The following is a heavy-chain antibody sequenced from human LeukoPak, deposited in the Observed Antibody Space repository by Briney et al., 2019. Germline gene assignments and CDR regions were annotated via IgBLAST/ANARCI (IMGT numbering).Heavy chain of an antibody. J-gene: IGHJ4*02. V-gene: IGHV3-21*01. D-gene: IGHD3-22*01. CDR2: ISSSSSYI. Sequence: GGSLRLSCAASGFTFSSYGMNWVRQAPGKGLEWVSSISSSSSYIYYADSVKGRFTISRDNAKNSLFLQMNSLRAEDTAVYYCAARYYDSSGYLFPDDYWGQGILVTVSS. CDR3: AARYYDSSGYLFPDDY. CDR1: GFTFSSYG.